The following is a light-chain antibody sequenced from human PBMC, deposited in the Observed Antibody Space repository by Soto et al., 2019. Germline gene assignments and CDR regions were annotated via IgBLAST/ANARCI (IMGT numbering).Light chain of an antibody. J-gene: IGKJ4*01. Sequence: DIQMTQSPSSLSASIGDRVTITYRASQSISINLNWYQQRPGKAPKLLIYTTSTLQSGVPSRFSGSGSGTDFTLTVSSLQPEDFATYYGQQSYSIPLTFGGGTKVEIK. V-gene: IGKV1-39*01. CDR1: QSISIN. CDR2: TTS. CDR3: QQSYSIPLT.